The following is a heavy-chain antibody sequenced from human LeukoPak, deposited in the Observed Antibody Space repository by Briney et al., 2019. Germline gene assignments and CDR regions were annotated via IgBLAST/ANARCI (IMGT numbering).Heavy chain of an antibody. D-gene: IGHD3-9*01. CDR1: GFTFSSYA. Sequence: GSLRLSCAASGFTFSSYAMSWVRQPPGKGLEWIGEINHSGSTNYKPSLKSRVTTSVDTSKNQFSLKPISLTSPDTVFFFWARTAYDILTGEVYAFDIWGQGTMVTVSS. CDR3: ARTAYDILTGEVYAFDI. J-gene: IGHJ3*02. V-gene: IGHV4-34*01. CDR2: INHSGST.